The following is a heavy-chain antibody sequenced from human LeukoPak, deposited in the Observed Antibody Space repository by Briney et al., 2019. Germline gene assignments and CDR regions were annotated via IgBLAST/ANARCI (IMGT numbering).Heavy chain of an antibody. V-gene: IGHV3-30*02. J-gene: IGHJ6*03. Sequence: GGSLRLSCAASGFTFRRNNMHWVRQAPGKGLEWVAFIQYDGNNEYYADSVKGRFTISRDNSKNTLYLQMNSLRAEDTAVYYCASVEGYCSSTSCYKDYYYYMDVWGKGTTVTVSS. CDR3: ASVEGYCSSTSCYKDYYYYMDV. CDR2: IQYDGNNE. CDR1: GFTFRRNN. D-gene: IGHD2-2*02.